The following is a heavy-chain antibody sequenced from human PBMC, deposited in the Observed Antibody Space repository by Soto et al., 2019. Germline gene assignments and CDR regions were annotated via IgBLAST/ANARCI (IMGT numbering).Heavy chain of an antibody. CDR2: ISGGGGVT. CDR1: GFTFTRYA. Sequence: EVQLAESGGGLVQPGGSLRLSCAASGFTFTRYAMSWVRQAPGKGLEWGSAISGGGGVTYYADSVNGRFTISRDNSKNTRYLQMNSLRADDTALYYCADLPSKVTYYLDHWGQGSLVTVFS. CDR3: ADLPSKVTYYLDH. D-gene: IGHD2-21*02. V-gene: IGHV3-23*04. J-gene: IGHJ4*02.